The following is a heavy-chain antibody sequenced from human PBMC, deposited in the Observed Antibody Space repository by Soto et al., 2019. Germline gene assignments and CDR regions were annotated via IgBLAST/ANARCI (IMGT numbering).Heavy chain of an antibody. J-gene: IGHJ6*02. CDR1: GFTVSSNY. CDR2: IYSGGST. D-gene: IGHD6-13*01. CDR3: ARSWYSYYYGMDV. Sequence: GGSLRLSCAASGFTVSSNYMSWVRQAPGKGLEWVSVIYSGGSTYYADSVKGRFTISRDNSKNTLYLQMNSLRAEDTAVYYCARSWYSYYYGMDVWGQGTTVTVSS. V-gene: IGHV3-53*01.